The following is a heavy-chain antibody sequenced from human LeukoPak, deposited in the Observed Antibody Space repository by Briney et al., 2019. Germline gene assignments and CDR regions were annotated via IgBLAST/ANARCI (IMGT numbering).Heavy chain of an antibody. D-gene: IGHD3-22*01. CDR2: IIPIFGTA. J-gene: IGHJ3*02. Sequence: GASVKVSCKXSGGTFSSDAISWVRQAPGQGLEWMGRIIPIFGTANYAQKFQGRVTITADESTSTAYMELSSLRSEDTAVYYCARSRITMIVVVILYDAFDIWGQGTMVTVSS. CDR1: GGTFSSDA. V-gene: IGHV1-69*13. CDR3: ARSRITMIVVVILYDAFDI.